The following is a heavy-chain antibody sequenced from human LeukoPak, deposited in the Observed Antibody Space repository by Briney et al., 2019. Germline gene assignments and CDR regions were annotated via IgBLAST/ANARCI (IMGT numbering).Heavy chain of an antibody. Sequence: GGSLRLSCAASGFTFSSYAMSWVRQAPGKGLEWVSAISGSGGSTYYADSVKGRFTITRDNSKNTLYLQMNSLRAEDTAVYYCAKVSRSGGSPQNLFGYWGQGTLVTVSS. V-gene: IGHV3-23*01. J-gene: IGHJ4*02. CDR3: AKVSRSGGSPQNLFGY. CDR1: GFTFSSYA. D-gene: IGHD2-15*01. CDR2: ISGSGGST.